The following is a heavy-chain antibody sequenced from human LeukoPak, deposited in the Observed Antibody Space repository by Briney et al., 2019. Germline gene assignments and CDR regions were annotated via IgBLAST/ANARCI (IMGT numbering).Heavy chain of an antibody. J-gene: IGHJ4*02. CDR2: INTNTGNP. CDR1: GYTFISYA. D-gene: IGHD6-13*01. Sequence: GASVKVSCKASGYTFISYAMNWVRQAPGQGLEWMGWINTNTGNPTYAQGFTGRFVFSLDTSVSTAYLQISSLKAEDTAVYYCARESPPYYSSSWYGVDYWGQGTLVTVSS. CDR3: ARESPPYYSSSWYGVDY. V-gene: IGHV7-4-1*02.